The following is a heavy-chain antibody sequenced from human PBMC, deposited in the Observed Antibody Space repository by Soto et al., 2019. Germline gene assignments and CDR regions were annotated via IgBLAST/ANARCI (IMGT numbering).Heavy chain of an antibody. D-gene: IGHD3-9*01. CDR2: IYYSGST. CDR1: GGSISSYY. J-gene: IGHJ6*02. CDR3: ARHTAPDYDNGMDV. Sequence: SEPMSVTRTVSGGSISSYYWSWIRQHPGKGLEWIGYIYYSGSTNYNPSLKSRVTISVDTSKNQFSLKLSSVTAADTAVYYCARHTAPDYDNGMDVWGQGTTVTVSS. V-gene: IGHV4-59*08.